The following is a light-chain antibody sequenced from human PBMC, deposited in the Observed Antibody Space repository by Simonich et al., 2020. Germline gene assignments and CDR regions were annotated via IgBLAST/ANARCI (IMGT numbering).Light chain of an antibody. CDR2: EDN. CDR1: SGSIASNY. CDR3: QSYDSSNRV. Sequence: NFMLTQPHSVSESPGKTVTISCTRSSGSIASNYVQWYQQRPGSSPTTVIYEDNQVPSGVPDRFSGSIESSSNAASLTISGLKTEDEADYYCQSYDSSNRVFGGGTKLTVL. V-gene: IGLV6-57*01. J-gene: IGLJ2*01.